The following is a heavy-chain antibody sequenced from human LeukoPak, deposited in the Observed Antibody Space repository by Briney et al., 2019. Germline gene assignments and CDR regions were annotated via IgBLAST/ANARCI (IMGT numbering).Heavy chain of an antibody. J-gene: IGHJ4*02. CDR2: INSAGNA. D-gene: IGHD1-14*01. CDR3: AREFRKPSTGD. CDR1: GFTVSSNY. V-gene: IGHV3-66*01. Sequence: PGGSLRLSCAASGFTVSSNYMNWVRQAPGKGLEWVSVINSAGNAYYADSVKGRFTISRDNSKDMLYLQMNSLRAEDTAVYFCAREFRKPSTGDWGQGTLVTVSS.